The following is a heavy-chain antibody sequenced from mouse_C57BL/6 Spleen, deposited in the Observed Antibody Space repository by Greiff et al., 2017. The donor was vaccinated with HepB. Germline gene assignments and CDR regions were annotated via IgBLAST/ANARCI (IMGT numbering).Heavy chain of an antibody. Sequence: EVQLVESGGGLVKPGGSLKLSCAASGFTFSSYAMSWVRQTPEKRLEWVATISDGGSYTYYPDNVKGRFTISRDNAKNNLYLQMSHLKSEDTAMYYCARENYYGSRGYYFDYWGQGTTLTVSS. CDR2: ISDGGSYT. D-gene: IGHD1-1*01. V-gene: IGHV5-4*01. CDR1: GFTFSSYA. CDR3: ARENYYGSRGYYFDY. J-gene: IGHJ2*01.